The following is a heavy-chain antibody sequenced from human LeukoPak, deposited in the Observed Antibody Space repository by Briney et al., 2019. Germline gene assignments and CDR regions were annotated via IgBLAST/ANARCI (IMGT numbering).Heavy chain of an antibody. V-gene: IGHV3-23*01. D-gene: IGHD5-12*01. J-gene: IGHJ4*02. CDR1: GFTFSIYA. CDR2: LTSSGAT. Sequence: PGGSLRLSCATSGFTFSIYAMSWVRQAPGKGLEWVSGLTSSGATSYAESVKGRLTIFRDNSRNTVYLQMNSLRAEDTAVYYCARGRNGGYDGFDHWGQGTLVTVSS. CDR3: ARGRNGGYDGFDH.